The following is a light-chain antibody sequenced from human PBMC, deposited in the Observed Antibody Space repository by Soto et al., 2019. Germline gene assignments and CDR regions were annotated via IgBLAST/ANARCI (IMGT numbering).Light chain of an antibody. Sequence: EIVLTQSPATLSLSPGERATLSCRASQSVSSYLAWYQQKPGQAPRLLIYDASNRATGIPARFSGSGSGTDLTLTISSLEPEDVAVYYCQQRSNGGLTFGGGTKVEIK. V-gene: IGKV3-11*01. CDR3: QQRSNGGLT. CDR1: QSVSSY. CDR2: DAS. J-gene: IGKJ4*01.